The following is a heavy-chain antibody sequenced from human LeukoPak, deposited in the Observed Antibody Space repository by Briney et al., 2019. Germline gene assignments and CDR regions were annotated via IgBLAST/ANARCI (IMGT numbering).Heavy chain of an antibody. Sequence: ASVKVSCMVSGYTLTELYMHWVRQAPGKGLEWMGGFDPEDGETIYAQKFQGRVTMTEDTSTDTAYMELSSLRSEDTAVYFCTRDRPAPGWYFDLWGRGTLVTVSS. CDR2: FDPEDGET. CDR3: TRDRPAPGWYFDL. J-gene: IGHJ2*01. CDR1: GYTLTELY. V-gene: IGHV1-24*01.